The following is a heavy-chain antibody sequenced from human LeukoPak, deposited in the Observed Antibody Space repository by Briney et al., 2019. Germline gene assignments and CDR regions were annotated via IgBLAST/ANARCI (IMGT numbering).Heavy chain of an antibody. V-gene: IGHV3-11*01. J-gene: IGHJ4*02. CDR3: ARDLSTSSEDWWDY. D-gene: IGHD6-13*01. CDR2: ISSSGSSI. CDR1: GFTFSDFY. Sequence: PGGSLRLSCAASGFTFSDFYMSWIRQAPGRGLEWISYISSSGSSIYYADSVRGRFTISRDNAKNSLYLQMNTLGAEDTAVYYCARDLSTSSEDWWDYWGQGTLVTVSS.